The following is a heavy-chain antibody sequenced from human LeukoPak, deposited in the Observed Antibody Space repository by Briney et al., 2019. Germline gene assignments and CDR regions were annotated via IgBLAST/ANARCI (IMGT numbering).Heavy chain of an antibody. Sequence: ASVKVSCKASGYTFTGYYMHWVRQAPGQGLEWMGGINPNSGGTNYAQKFQGRVTMTRDTSISTAYMELSRLRSDDTAVYYCARYDSSDYHTIYYFDYWGQGTLVTVSS. CDR3: ARYDSSDYHTIYYFDY. J-gene: IGHJ4*02. D-gene: IGHD3-22*01. V-gene: IGHV1-2*02. CDR1: GYTFTGYY. CDR2: INPNSGGT.